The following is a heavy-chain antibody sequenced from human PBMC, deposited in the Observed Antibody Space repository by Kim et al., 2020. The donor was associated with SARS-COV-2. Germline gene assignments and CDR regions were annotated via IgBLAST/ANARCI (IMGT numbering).Heavy chain of an antibody. D-gene: IGHD2-2*01. CDR2: MSGSGLAI. CDR1: GFTFTMYG. V-gene: IGHV3-23*01. J-gene: IGHJ6*02. Sequence: GGSLRLSCAASGFTFTMYGMSWVRQAPGKGLEWVATMSGSGLAIYYANSVKGRFIISRDNYKNTLFLQMNSLRAEDTAVYYCAKVHSSSWPDPFDHWGQGILVTVSSDVWGQGTTVTVSS. CDR3: AKVHSSSWPDPFDHWGQGILVTVSSDV.